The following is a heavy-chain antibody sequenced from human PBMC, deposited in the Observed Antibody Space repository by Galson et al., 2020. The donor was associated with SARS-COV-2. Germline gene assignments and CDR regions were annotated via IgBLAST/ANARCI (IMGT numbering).Heavy chain of an antibody. V-gene: IGHV3-23*01. J-gene: IGHJ6*02. CDR1: GFILSTYA. CDR3: AKGSCTGGACSYYYYGMDV. CDR2: ISANGLST. Sequence: GGSLRLSCAASGFILSTYAVTWVRQAPGKGLEWVSAISANGLSTYYADSVKGRFTISRDNSKNTLYVEMISLRADDTAVYFCAKGSCTGGACSYYYYGMDVWGQGTTVTVSS. D-gene: IGHD2-8*02.